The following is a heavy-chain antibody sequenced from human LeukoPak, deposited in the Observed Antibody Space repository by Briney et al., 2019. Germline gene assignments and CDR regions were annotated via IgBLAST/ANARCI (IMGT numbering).Heavy chain of an antibody. CDR3: AKVDQRGRTQTVAGPIGY. V-gene: IGHV3-23*01. D-gene: IGHD6-19*01. CDR2: TSGSGGST. J-gene: IGHJ4*02. CDR1: GFTFSSYA. Sequence: PGGSLRLSCAASGFTFSSYAMSWVRQAPGKGLEWVSGTSGSGGSTYYADSVKGRFTISRDNSKNTQYLQMNSLRAEDTAVYYCAKVDQRGRTQTVAGPIGYWGQGTLVTVSS.